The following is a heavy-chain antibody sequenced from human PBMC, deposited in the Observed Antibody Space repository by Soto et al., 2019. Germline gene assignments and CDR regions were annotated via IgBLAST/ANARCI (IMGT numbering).Heavy chain of an antibody. CDR1: GFTFRKYG. D-gene: IGHD1-26*01. CDR3: AALTHANLLGGLDP. Sequence: QVQLVESGGGVVQPGGSLRLSCTASGFTFRKYGMHWVRQAPGKGLEWVAIIWLDASNKYYADSVKGRFTISRDNSKNAVDLQMNSLRVEDTAVYYCAALTHANLLGGLDPWGQGTLVTDSS. J-gene: IGHJ5*02. V-gene: IGHV3-33*01. CDR2: IWLDASNK.